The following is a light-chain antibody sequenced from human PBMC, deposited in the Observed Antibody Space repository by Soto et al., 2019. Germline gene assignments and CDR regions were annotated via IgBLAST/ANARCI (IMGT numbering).Light chain of an antibody. Sequence: SVLTQPPSASGTPGQRVTISCSGSSSNTGSHTVNWYQQLPGAAPKLLIYDNNQRPSGVPDRFSGSKSGTLASLAISGLQSEDEADYYCAAWDDRLSGPHVVFGGGTKVTVL. V-gene: IGLV1-44*01. CDR2: DNN. J-gene: IGLJ2*01. CDR1: SSNTGSHT. CDR3: AAWDDRLSGPHVV.